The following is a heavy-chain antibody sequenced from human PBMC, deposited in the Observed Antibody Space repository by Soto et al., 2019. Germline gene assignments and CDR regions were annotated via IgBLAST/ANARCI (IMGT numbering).Heavy chain of an antibody. V-gene: IGHV3-23*01. CDR3: AKYYMVTRSPFDY. J-gene: IGHJ4*02. CDR2: ITSTGDRA. D-gene: IGHD5-18*01. CDR1: GFTFSSYA. Sequence: GXSLRLSCAASGFTFSSYAISWVLQAPGKGLEWVSSITSTGDRAYYADSVKGRFTVSRDNSKNTLYLQMNSLRAEDTAVYYCAKYYMVTRSPFDYWGQGTLVTVSS.